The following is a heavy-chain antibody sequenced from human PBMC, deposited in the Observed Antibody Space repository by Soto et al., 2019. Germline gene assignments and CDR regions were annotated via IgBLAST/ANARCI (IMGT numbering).Heavy chain of an antibody. CDR2: ISGSGGST. J-gene: IGHJ4*02. CDR1: GFTFSSYA. D-gene: IGHD6-13*01. Sequence: GGSLRLFCAASGFTFSSYAMSWVRQAPGKGLEWVSAISGSGGSTYYADSVKGRFTISRDNSKNTLYLQMNSLRAEDTAVYYCAKGKSSWYYSYFDYWGQGTLVTVSS. V-gene: IGHV3-23*01. CDR3: AKGKSSWYYSYFDY.